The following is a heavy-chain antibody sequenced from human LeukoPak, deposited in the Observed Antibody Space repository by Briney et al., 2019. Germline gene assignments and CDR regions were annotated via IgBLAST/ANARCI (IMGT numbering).Heavy chain of an antibody. CDR3: ARLLQSGRSRGMDV. Sequence: GASVKVSCKASGYTFTSYYMHWVRQAPGQGLEWMGIINPSGGSTSYAQKFQGRVTMTRDTSKNQFSLKLSSVTAADTAVFYCARLLQSGRSRGMDVWGKGTTVTVSS. CDR1: GYTFTSYY. V-gene: IGHV1-46*01. CDR2: INPSGGST. J-gene: IGHJ6*04. D-gene: IGHD3-10*01.